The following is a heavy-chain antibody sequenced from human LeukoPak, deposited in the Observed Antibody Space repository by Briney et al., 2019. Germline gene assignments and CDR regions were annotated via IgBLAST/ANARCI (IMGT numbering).Heavy chain of an antibody. CDR1: GFPFNRHR. CDR2: ISFDGSKK. V-gene: IGHV3-30*03. J-gene: IGHJ3*01. CDR3: ARDGPHDARDL. Sequence: GGSLRLSCVASGFPFNRHRVPSVRQAPGKGLEGVTVISFDGSKKYYADSVKGRLTISRDDSKNTVYLEMNSVRVDDMAVYYCARDGPHDARDLWGQGKGLTVS.